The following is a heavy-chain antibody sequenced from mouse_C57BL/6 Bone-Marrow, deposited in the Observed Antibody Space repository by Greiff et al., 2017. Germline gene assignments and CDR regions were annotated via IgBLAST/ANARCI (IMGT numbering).Heavy chain of an antibody. D-gene: IGHD3-3*01. J-gene: IGHJ3*01. V-gene: IGHV1-55*01. CDR1: GYTFTSYW. Sequence: QVQLQQPGAELVKPGASVKMSCKASGYTFTSYWITWVKQRPGQGLEWIGDIYPGSGSTNYNEKFKSKATLTVATSSSTAYLQLSSLKSEDSAVYYCARGELGDWFAYWGQGTLVTVSA. CDR2: IYPGSGST. CDR3: ARGELGDWFAY.